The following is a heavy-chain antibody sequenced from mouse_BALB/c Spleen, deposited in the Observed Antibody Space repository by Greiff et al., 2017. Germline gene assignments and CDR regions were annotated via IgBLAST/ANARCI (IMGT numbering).Heavy chain of an antibody. CDR3: ARDYYGSSPRFDY. CDR2: ISSGSSTI. CDR1: GFTFSSFG. V-gene: IGHV5-17*02. J-gene: IGHJ2*01. D-gene: IGHD1-1*01. Sequence: VQLKESGGGLVQPGGSRKLSCAASGFTFSSFGMHWIRQAPEKGLEWVAYISSGSSTIYYADTVKGRFTISRDNPKNTLFLQMTSLRSEDTAMYYCARDYYGSSPRFDYWGQGTTLTVSS.